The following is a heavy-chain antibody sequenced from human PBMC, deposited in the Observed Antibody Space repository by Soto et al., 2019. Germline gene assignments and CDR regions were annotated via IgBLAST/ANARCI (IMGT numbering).Heavy chain of an antibody. Sequence: GGSLRLSCAASGFTFSSYAMSWVRQAPGKGLEWVSAISGSGGSTYYADSVKGRFTISRDNSKNTLYLQMNSLRAEDTAVYYCAKGGFLSFYYYYYGMDVWGQGTTVTVSS. CDR3: AKGGFLSFYYYYYGMDV. D-gene: IGHD3-16*01. V-gene: IGHV3-23*01. CDR1: GFTFSSYA. CDR2: ISGSGGST. J-gene: IGHJ6*02.